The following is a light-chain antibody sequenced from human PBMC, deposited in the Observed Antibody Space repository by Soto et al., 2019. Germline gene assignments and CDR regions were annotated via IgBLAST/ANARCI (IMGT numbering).Light chain of an antibody. CDR1: SSDVGGYKY. CDR2: DVS. J-gene: IGLJ1*01. Sequence: QYVLTQPASVSGSPGQSITISCTGTSSDVGGYKYVSWYQHHPGKGPKLMLYDVSNRPSGVSNRFSGSKSGNTASLTISGLQAEDEADYYCSSYTSSTTYVFGTGTKLTVL. V-gene: IGLV2-14*01. CDR3: SSYTSSTTYV.